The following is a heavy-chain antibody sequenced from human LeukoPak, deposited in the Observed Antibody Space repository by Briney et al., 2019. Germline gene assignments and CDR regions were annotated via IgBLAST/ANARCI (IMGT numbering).Heavy chain of an antibody. D-gene: IGHD6-6*01. CDR2: IRYDGSNE. J-gene: IGHJ4*02. V-gene: IGHV3-30*02. CDR1: GFTFSSYG. CDR3: ANLARPLDY. Sequence: GGSLRLSCVASGFTFSSYGIHWVRQAPGKGLEWVAFIRYDGSNEYVDSVKGRFTIARDNSKNTLYLQMNSLKPEDTAVYYCANLARPLDYWGQGALVTVSS.